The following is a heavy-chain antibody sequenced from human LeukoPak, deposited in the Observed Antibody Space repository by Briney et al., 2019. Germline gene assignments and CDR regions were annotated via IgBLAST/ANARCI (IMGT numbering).Heavy chain of an antibody. Sequence: PSETLSLTCTVSGGSISSSSYYWGWIRQPPGKGLGWIGSIYYSGSTYYNPSPKSRVTISVDTSKNQFSLKLSSVTAADTAVYYCARPQVPNYYDSSGYAFDIWGQGTMVTVSS. CDR2: IYYSGST. D-gene: IGHD3-22*01. CDR1: GGSISSSSYY. V-gene: IGHV4-39*01. CDR3: ARPQVPNYYDSSGYAFDI. J-gene: IGHJ3*02.